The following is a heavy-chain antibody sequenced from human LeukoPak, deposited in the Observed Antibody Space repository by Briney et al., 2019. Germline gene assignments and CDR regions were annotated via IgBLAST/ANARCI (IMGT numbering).Heavy chain of an antibody. Sequence: SQTVSLTCAISGDSVSSNSVTWNWIRQSPSRGLEWLGRTYYRSTWYNDYAVSVRGRITVNPDTSKNQFSLHLNSVTPEDTAVYYCARRLTQYDCFDPWGQGILVTVSS. CDR3: ARRLTQYDCFDP. D-gene: IGHD2-2*01. CDR1: GDSVSSNSVT. CDR2: TYYRSTWYN. V-gene: IGHV6-1*01. J-gene: IGHJ5*02.